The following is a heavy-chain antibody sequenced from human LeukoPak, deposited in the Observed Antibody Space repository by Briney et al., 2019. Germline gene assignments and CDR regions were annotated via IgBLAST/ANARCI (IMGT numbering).Heavy chain of an antibody. J-gene: IGHJ4*02. CDR2: INTNTGNL. D-gene: IGHD5-18*01. Sequence: ASVKVSCKASGYTFTGYYMHWVRQAPGQGLQWMGWINTNTGNLTYAQGFTGRYVFSLDTSVSTAYLQISGLTADDTAVYFCGRDPRLGIRGYTYGYIEYWGQGTLVTVSS. CDR1: GYTFTGYY. V-gene: IGHV7-4-1*02. CDR3: GRDPRLGIRGYTYGYIEY.